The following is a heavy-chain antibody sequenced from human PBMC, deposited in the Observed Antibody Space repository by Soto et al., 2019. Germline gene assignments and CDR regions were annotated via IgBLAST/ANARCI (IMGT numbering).Heavy chain of an antibody. CDR2: ISAYNGNT. CDR3: ARPVNYYYGSGSNYGMDV. V-gene: IGHV1-18*01. D-gene: IGHD3-10*01. CDR1: GYTFTSYG. Sequence: GASVKVSCKASGYTFTSYGISWVRQAPGQGLEWMGWISAYNGNTNYAQKLQGRVTMTTDTSTSTAYMELRSLRSDDTAVYYCARPVNYYYGSGSNYGMDVWGQGTTVTVSS. J-gene: IGHJ6*02.